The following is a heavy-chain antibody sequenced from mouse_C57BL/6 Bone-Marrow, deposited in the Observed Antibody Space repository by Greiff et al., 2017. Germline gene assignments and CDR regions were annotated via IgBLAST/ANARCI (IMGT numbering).Heavy chain of an antibody. Sequence: VQLQQPGAELVKPGASVKMSCKASGYTFTSYWITWVKQRPGQGLEWIGDIYPGSGSTNYNEKFKSKATLTVDTSSSTAYMQLSSLTSEDSAVYYCARRRAYSHYGGFFAYGGQGTLVTVSA. CDR1: GYTFTSYW. V-gene: IGHV1-55*01. D-gene: IGHD1-1*01. CDR3: ARRRAYSHYGGFFAY. J-gene: IGHJ3*01. CDR2: IYPGSGST.